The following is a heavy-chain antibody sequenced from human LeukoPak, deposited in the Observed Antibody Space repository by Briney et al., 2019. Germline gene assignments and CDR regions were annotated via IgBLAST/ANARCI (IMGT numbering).Heavy chain of an antibody. CDR1: GFAFNNYD. CDR2: ISGSGPST. Sequence: PGGTLTLSCVVSGFAFNNYDMSWVRQPPGKGLEWVCSISGSGPSTDYTDAVKGRFIISRAKSKSTLLLQMTSMRAEDTALYYCARLPTSFYDSSGYHYDFWGQGTRVTVSS. V-gene: IGHV3-23*01. CDR3: ARLPTSFYDSSGYHYDF. J-gene: IGHJ4*02. D-gene: IGHD3-22*01.